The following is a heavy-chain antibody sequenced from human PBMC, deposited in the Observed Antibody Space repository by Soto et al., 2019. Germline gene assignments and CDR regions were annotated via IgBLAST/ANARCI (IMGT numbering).Heavy chain of an antibody. CDR1: GGSISSYY. CDR3: ARLRHSSWSMLGKYYMDV. D-gene: IGHD6-6*01. V-gene: IGHV4-59*08. CDR2: IYYSGST. J-gene: IGHJ6*03. Sequence: PSETLSLTCTVSGGSISSYYWSWIRQPPGKGLEWIGYIYYSGSTNYNPSLKSRVTISVDTSKNQFSLKLSSVTAADTAVYYCARLRHSSWSMLGKYYMDVWGKGTTVTVSS.